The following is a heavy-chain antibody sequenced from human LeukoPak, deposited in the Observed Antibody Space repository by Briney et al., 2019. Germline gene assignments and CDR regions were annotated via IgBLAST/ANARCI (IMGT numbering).Heavy chain of an antibody. D-gene: IGHD3-10*01. J-gene: IGHJ3*02. CDR3: ATPFIPYYYGSETRTDAFDI. V-gene: IGHV1-24*01. Sequence: ASVNVSCKVSGYTLTGLSMHWVRQAPGKGLEWMGGFDPEDGETIYAQKFQGRVTMTEDTSTDTAYMELSSLRSEDTAVYYCATPFIPYYYGSETRTDAFDIWGQGTMVTVS. CDR2: FDPEDGET. CDR1: GYTLTGLS.